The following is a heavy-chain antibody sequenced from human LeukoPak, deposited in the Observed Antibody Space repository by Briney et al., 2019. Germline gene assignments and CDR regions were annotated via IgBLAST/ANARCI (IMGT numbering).Heavy chain of an antibody. CDR3: ARSVLGYSYGLHIDY. CDR1: GGSISSYY. CDR2: IHYRGST. Sequence: SETLSLTCTVSGGSISSYYWSWIRQPPGKGLEWIGYIHYRGSTNYNPSLKSRVTISVDTSKNQFSLKLSSLTAADTAVYYCARSVLGYSYGLHIDYWGQGTLVTVSS. D-gene: IGHD5-18*01. V-gene: IGHV4-59*01. J-gene: IGHJ4*02.